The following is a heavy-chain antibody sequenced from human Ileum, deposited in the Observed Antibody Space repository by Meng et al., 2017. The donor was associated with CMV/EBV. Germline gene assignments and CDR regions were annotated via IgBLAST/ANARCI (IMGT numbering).Heavy chain of an antibody. Sequence: GESLKISCVASGFAFSSYEVIWVRQAPGKGLEWVSYSSTTGAGKTYADSVRGRFTVSRDNAKNSLYLEMISLRAEDTAVYYCARRSGGFYSGYDYWGQGTLVTVSS. V-gene: IGHV3-48*03. J-gene: IGHJ4*02. CDR1: GFAFSSYE. D-gene: IGHD1-26*01. CDR3: ARRSGGFYSGYDY. CDR2: SSTTGAGK.